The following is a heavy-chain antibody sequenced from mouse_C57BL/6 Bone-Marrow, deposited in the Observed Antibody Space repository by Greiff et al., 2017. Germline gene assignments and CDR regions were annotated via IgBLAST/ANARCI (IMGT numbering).Heavy chain of an antibody. D-gene: IGHD1-1*01. CDR3: ARRLRVMGGYYAMDY. Sequence: VQLQQPGAELVMPGASVKLSCKASGYTFTSYWMHWVKQRPGQGLEWIGEIDPSDSYTNYNQKFKGKSTLTVDKSSSTAYMQLSSLTSEDSAVYYGARRLRVMGGYYAMDYWGQGTSGTVSS. CDR2: IDPSDSYT. CDR1: GYTFTSYW. V-gene: IGHV1-69*01. J-gene: IGHJ4*01.